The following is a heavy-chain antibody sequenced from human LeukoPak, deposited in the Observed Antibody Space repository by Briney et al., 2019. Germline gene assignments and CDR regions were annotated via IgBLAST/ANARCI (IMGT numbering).Heavy chain of an antibody. J-gene: IGHJ4*02. CDR2: ISGSAGNT. Sequence: GGSLRLSCAASGFTFSSYGMNWVRQAPGKGLEWVSAISGSAGNTYYADSVKGRFTISRDNYKNTLYLQMNSLRAEDTAVYYCARGRSGYAFDYWGQGTLVTVSS. D-gene: IGHD5-12*01. CDR3: ARGRSGYAFDY. V-gene: IGHV3-23*01. CDR1: GFTFSSYG.